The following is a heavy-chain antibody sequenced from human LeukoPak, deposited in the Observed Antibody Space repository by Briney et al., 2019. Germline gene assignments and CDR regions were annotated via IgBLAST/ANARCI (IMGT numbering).Heavy chain of an antibody. CDR3: ARDFPSSGYCNGGSCYPFDY. Sequence: SETLSLTCTVSGGSISSYYWSWIRQPPGKGLEWIGYIYYSGSTNYNPSLKSRVTISVDTSKNQFSLKLSSVTAADTAVYYCARDFPSSGYCNGGSCYPFDYWGQGTLVTVSS. CDR1: GGSISSYY. CDR2: IYYSGST. D-gene: IGHD2-15*01. V-gene: IGHV4-59*12. J-gene: IGHJ4*02.